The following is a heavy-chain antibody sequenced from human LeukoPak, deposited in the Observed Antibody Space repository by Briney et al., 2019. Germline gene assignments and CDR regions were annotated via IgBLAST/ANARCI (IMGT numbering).Heavy chain of an antibody. CDR1: GGSVSTGSYY. CDR3: ARGILRDYYDSSGFYHRGGVGY. D-gene: IGHD3-22*01. J-gene: IGHJ4*02. CDR2: IHTSGTM. V-gene: IGHV4-61*09. Sequence: SETLSLTCTVSGGSVSTGSYYWSWIRQPAGRGLEWIGHIHTSGTMNYNASLESRVRISVETSKNQFSLRLSSVTAADTAVYFCARGILRDYYDSSGFYHRGGVGYWGQGTLVTASS.